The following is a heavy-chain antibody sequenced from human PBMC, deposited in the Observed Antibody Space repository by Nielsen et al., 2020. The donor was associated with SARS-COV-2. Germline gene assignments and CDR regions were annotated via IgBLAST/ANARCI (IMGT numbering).Heavy chain of an antibody. Sequence: GESLKISCAASGFTFSSYWMSWVRQAPGKGLEWVANIKQDGSEKYYVDSVKGRFTISRDNAKNSLSLQMNSLRTEDTAIYHCTRVNPISGSWFDAFDIWGQGTLVTVSS. CDR2: IKQDGSEK. CDR3: TRVNPISGSWFDAFDI. V-gene: IGHV3-7*03. J-gene: IGHJ3*02. D-gene: IGHD6-13*01. CDR1: GFTFSSYW.